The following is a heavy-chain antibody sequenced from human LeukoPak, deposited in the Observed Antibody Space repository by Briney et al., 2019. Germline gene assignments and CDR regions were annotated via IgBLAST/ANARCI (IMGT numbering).Heavy chain of an antibody. V-gene: IGHV3-23*01. D-gene: IGHD6-19*01. CDR2: INSSGGNT. Sequence: GGSLRLSCAASGFTFSSYAMTWVRQAPGKGLEWVSVINSSGGNTDYADPVKGRFTISRANSKNTLYLQMNSLRAEDTAVYYCAKGSGWYVWGQGTLVTVSS. J-gene: IGHJ4*02. CDR1: GFTFSSYA. CDR3: AKGSGWYV.